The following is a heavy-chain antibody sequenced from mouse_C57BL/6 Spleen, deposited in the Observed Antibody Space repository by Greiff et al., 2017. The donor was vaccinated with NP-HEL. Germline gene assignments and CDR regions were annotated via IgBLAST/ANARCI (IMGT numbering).Heavy chain of an antibody. J-gene: IGHJ4*01. Sequence: EVKLQESGPGLVKPSQSLSLTCSVTGYSITSGYYWNWIRQFPGNKLEWMGYISYDGSNNYNPSLKNRISITRDTSKNQFFLKLNSVTTEDTATYYCARGGGSRDYYAMDYWGQGTSVTVSS. CDR2: ISYDGSN. V-gene: IGHV3-6*01. CDR1: GYSITSGYY. D-gene: IGHD1-1*01. CDR3: ARGGGSRDYYAMDY.